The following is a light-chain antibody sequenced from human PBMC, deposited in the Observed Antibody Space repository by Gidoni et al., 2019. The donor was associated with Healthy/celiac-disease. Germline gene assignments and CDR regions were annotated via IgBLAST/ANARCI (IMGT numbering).Light chain of an antibody. CDR2: DDS. V-gene: IGLV3-21*02. Sequence: SYVLPQPPPVSVAPGQTARITCGGNNIGSKSVHWYQQKPGQAPVLVVYDDSDRPSGIPARCSGSNSGNTATLTISRVEAGDEADYYCQVWDSSSDHVVFGGGTKLTVL. J-gene: IGLJ2*01. CDR1: NIGSKS. CDR3: QVWDSSSDHVV.